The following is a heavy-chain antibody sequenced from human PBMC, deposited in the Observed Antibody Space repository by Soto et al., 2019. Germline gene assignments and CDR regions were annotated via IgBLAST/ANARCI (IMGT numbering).Heavy chain of an antibody. D-gene: IGHD6-25*01. V-gene: IGHV4-59*11. CDR3: ARGLLRPWFDP. CDR2: IAYSGSA. J-gene: IGHJ5*02. Sequence: PPGTLSPTCPVSRGPLRKQHLGLIRQSPGKGLEWVGYIAYSGSANYNPSLKSRVTISIDTSKNQFSLKLGSVTAADTAMYYCARGLLRPWFDPWGRGTLVTVSS. CDR1: RGPLRKQH.